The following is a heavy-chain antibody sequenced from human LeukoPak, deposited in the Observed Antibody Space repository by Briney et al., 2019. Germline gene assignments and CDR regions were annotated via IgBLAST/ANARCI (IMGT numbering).Heavy chain of an antibody. V-gene: IGHV1-46*01. D-gene: IGHD6-19*01. J-gene: IGHJ3*02. CDR1: GYTFTSYY. Sequence: ASVKVSCKASGYTFTSYYMHWVRQAPGQGLEWMGIINPSGGSTSYAQKFQGRVTMTRDTSTSTVYMELSSLRSEDTAVYYCARDYQGIAVAGTSGAFDIWGQGTMVTVSS. CDR2: INPSGGST. CDR3: ARDYQGIAVAGTSGAFDI.